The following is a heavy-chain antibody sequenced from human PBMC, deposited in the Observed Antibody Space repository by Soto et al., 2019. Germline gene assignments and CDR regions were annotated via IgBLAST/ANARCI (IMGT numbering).Heavy chain of an antibody. V-gene: IGHV1-69*06. CDR1: GGTFSSYP. Sequence: SVKVSCKASGGTFSSYPISWVLQAPGQGLEWMGGIIPIFGTANYAQKFQGRVTITADKSTSTAYMELSSLRSGDTAVYYCARVGAVAGTADYWGQGTLVTVSS. J-gene: IGHJ4*02. D-gene: IGHD6-19*01. CDR3: ARVGAVAGTADY. CDR2: IIPIFGTA.